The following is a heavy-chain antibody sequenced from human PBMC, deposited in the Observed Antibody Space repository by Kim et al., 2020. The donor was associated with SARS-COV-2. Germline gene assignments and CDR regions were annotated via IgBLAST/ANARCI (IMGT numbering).Heavy chain of an antibody. J-gene: IGHJ4*02. V-gene: IGHV3-9*01. CDR2: ISWNSGSI. CDR1: GFTFDDYA. Sequence: GGSLRLSCAASGFTFDDYAMHWVRQAPGKGLEWVSGISWNSGSIGYADSVKGRFTISRDNAKNSLYLQMNSLRAEDTALYYCAKGFSDSRVYFDYWCQGTLVTVSS. D-gene: IGHD1-26*01. CDR3: AKGFSDSRVYFDY.